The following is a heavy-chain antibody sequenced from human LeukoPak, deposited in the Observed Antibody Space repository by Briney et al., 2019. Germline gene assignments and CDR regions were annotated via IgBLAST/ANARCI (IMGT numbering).Heavy chain of an antibody. J-gene: IGHJ4*02. CDR2: IYYSGST. V-gene: IGHV4-31*03. CDR3: ARGAYGAAAFYYFDY. Sequence: SQTLSLTCTVSGGSISSGGYYWSWIRQHPGKGLEWIGYIYYSGSTYYNPSLKSRVTISVDTSKNQFSLKLSSVTAADTAVYYCARGAYGAAAFYYFDYWGQGTLVTVS. CDR1: GGSISSGGYY. D-gene: IGHD6-13*01.